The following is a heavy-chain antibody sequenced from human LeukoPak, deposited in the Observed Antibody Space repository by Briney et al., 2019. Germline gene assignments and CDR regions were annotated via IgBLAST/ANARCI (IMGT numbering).Heavy chain of an antibody. CDR2: TYYRSKWYN. D-gene: IGHD3-10*01. Sequence: SQTLSLTCAISGDSVSSNSAAWNWIRQSPSRGLEWLGRTYYRSKWYNDYAVSVKSRITINPDTSKNQFSLQLNSVTPEDTAVYYCARDLYYYGSGSYYGSYYYYGMDAWGKGTTVTVSS. CDR3: ARDLYYYGSGSYYGSYYYYGMDA. J-gene: IGHJ6*04. CDR1: GDSVSSNSAA. V-gene: IGHV6-1*01.